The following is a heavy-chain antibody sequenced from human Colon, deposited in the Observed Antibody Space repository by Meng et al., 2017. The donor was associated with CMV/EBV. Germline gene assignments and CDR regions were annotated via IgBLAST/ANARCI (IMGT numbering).Heavy chain of an antibody. D-gene: IGHD2/OR15-2a*01. V-gene: IGHV1-8*01. Sequence: QMQLVQSRAKVKKPGASVKVSCKASGYTFTSYDINWVRQARGQGPEWMGYMKPHSGDTAYAQKFQGRVTMTRDTAINPAYMELGSLRSEDTAVYYCATSFYGGLPWGQGTLVTVSS. CDR1: GYTFTSYD. J-gene: IGHJ5*02. CDR2: MKPHSGDT. CDR3: ATSFYGGLP.